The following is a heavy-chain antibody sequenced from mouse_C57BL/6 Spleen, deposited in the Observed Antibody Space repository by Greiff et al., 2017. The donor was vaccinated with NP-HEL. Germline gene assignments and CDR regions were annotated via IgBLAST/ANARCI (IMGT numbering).Heavy chain of an antibody. Sequence: QVHVKQSGAELARPGASVKLSCKALGYTFQSYGISWVKQRTGQGLEWIGEIYPRSGNTYYNEKFKGKATLTADKSSSTAYMELRSLTSEDSAVYFCASPNWDSYAMDYWGQGTSVTVSS. CDR1: GYTFQSYG. D-gene: IGHD4-1*01. CDR3: ASPNWDSYAMDY. CDR2: IYPRSGNT. V-gene: IGHV1-81*01. J-gene: IGHJ4*01.